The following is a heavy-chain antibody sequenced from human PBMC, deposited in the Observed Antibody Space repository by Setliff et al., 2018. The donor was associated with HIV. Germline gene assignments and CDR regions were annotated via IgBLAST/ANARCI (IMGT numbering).Heavy chain of an antibody. CDR2: IWYDGSNK. J-gene: IGHJ6*02. V-gene: IGHV3-33*06. CDR3: AKPLTQWGVSPYHYAVDV. CDR1: GFRFRSYG. D-gene: IGHD1-26*01. Sequence: QPGGSLRLSCAASGFRFRSYGMHWVRQAPGKGLEWVAVIWYDGSNKYYADSVKGRFTISRDNSKNTLYLQMNSLRAEDTAVYYCAKPLTQWGVSPYHYAVDVWGQGTTVTVSS.